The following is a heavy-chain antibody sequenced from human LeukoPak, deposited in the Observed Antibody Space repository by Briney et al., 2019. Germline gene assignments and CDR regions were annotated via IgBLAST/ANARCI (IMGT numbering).Heavy chain of an antibody. J-gene: IGHJ6*03. V-gene: IGHV4-39*01. CDR1: GGSISSSGYY. CDR2: IYYSGTT. CDR3: ARQVSDYFYYYIDV. Sequence: PSETLSLTRSVSGGSISSSGYYWNWIRQPPGKGLEWVGSIYYSGTTYYNSSLKSRVTISEDTSKNRFSLMLTSVTAADTAVHYCARQVSDYFYYYIDVWGEGTTVIVSS.